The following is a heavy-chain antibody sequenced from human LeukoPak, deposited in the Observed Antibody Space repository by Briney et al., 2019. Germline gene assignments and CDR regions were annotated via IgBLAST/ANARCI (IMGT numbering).Heavy chain of an antibody. CDR2: ISPSGST. V-gene: IGHV4-61*02. J-gene: IGHJ4*02. CDR1: GGSIRGNYY. CDR3: ARVCSSTSCYIGY. D-gene: IGHD2-2*02. Sequence: SETLSLTCTVSGGSIRGNYYWSWIRQPAGKGLEWIGRISPSGSTKYNPSLKSRVTISVDTSKNQFSLKLSSVTAADTAVYYCARVCSSTSCYIGYWGQGTLVTVSS.